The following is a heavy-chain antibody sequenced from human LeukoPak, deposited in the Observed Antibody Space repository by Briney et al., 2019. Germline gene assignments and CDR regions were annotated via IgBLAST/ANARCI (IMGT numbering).Heavy chain of an antibody. Sequence: GGSLRLSCAASGFTFSSYAMSWVRQAPGKGLEWVSAISGSGGSTYYADSVKGRFTISRDNSESTLYLQMNSLRAEDTAVYYCAKPHIAVAGTGWFDPWGQGTLVTVSS. J-gene: IGHJ5*02. CDR1: GFTFSSYA. V-gene: IGHV3-23*01. CDR2: ISGSGGST. CDR3: AKPHIAVAGTGWFDP. D-gene: IGHD6-19*01.